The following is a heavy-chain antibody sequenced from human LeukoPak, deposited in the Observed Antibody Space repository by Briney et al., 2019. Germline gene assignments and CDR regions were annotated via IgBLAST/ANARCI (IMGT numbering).Heavy chain of an antibody. J-gene: IGHJ3*01. V-gene: IGHV1-24*01. CDR1: GYTLIELS. CDR2: FDPEDGET. Sequence: RASVKVSCKVSGYTLIELSMNWVRQAPGKGLEWMGGFDPEDGETIYAHKFQGRVTMTEDTSTTPVYMELSSLRSEDTAVYYCATPASNYVWGGAFDVWGQGTRVTVSS. CDR3: ATPASNYVWGGAFDV. D-gene: IGHD3-16*01.